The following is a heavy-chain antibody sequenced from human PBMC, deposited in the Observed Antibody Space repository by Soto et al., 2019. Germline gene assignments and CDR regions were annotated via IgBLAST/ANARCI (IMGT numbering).Heavy chain of an antibody. CDR2: IWYDGSNK. V-gene: IGHV3-33*01. CDR1: GFTFSSYG. Sequence: GGSLRLSCAASGFTFSSYGMHWVRQAPGKGLEWVAVIWYDGSNKYYADSVKGRFTISRDNSKNTMYLQMNSLRAEDTAVDYCARDKQLVAFDIWGQGTMVTVSS. CDR3: ARDKQLVAFDI. D-gene: IGHD6-13*01. J-gene: IGHJ3*02.